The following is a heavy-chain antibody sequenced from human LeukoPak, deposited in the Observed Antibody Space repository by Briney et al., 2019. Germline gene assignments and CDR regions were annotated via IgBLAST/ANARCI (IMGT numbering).Heavy chain of an antibody. CDR1: GDTFTTYD. J-gene: IGHJ6*03. CDR3: ARSSGTTYYYYYYMDV. Sequence: ASVKVSCKASGDTFTTYDISWVRQAPGQGLEWMGWISAYNGNTNYAQKLQGRVTMTTDTSTSTAYMELRSLRSDDTAVYYCARSSGTTYYYYYYMDVWGKGTTVTVSS. V-gene: IGHV1-18*01. CDR2: ISAYNGNT. D-gene: IGHD6-19*01.